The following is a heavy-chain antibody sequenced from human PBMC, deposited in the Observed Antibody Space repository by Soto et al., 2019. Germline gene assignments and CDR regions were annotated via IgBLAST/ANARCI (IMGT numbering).Heavy chain of an antibody. CDR1: GFTFSSYA. D-gene: IGHD5-18*01. Sequence: QVQLVESGGGVVQPGRSLRLSCAASGFTFSSYAMHWVRQAPGKGLEWVAVISYDGSNKYYADSVKGRFTISRDNSKNTLYLQMNSLRAEDTAVYYCARDTARGYYYYYGMDVWGQGTTVTVSS. CDR3: ARDTARGYYYYYGMDV. J-gene: IGHJ6*02. V-gene: IGHV3-30-3*01. CDR2: ISYDGSNK.